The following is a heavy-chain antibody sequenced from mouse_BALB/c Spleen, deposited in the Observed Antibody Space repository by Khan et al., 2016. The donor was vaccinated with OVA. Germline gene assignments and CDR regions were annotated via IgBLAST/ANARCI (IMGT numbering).Heavy chain of an antibody. Sequence: QIQLVQSGPELKKPGETVKISCKASGYSFTNYGMNWVKQAPGKGLKWMGWINTNTGEPSYAEEFKGRFAFSLETSAGTAYLQITNLKNEDTASYVCARRFRTAYPLYYYAMDYWGQGTSVTVSS. V-gene: IGHV9-3*02. CDR2: INTNTGEP. CDR3: ARRFRTAYPLYYYAMDY. D-gene: IGHD1-2*01. J-gene: IGHJ4*01. CDR1: GYSFTNYG.